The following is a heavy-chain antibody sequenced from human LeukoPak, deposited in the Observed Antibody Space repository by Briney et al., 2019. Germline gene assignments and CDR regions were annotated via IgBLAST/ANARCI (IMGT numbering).Heavy chain of an antibody. CDR2: MNPNSGNT. Sequence: ASVTVSCKASGYTFTIYDINWVRQAAGQGLEWMGWMNPNSGNTGYAQKFQGRVTITRNTSISTAYMELSSLRSEDTAVYYCARVYSSGWKRYYYYYYMDVWGKGTTVTVSS. D-gene: IGHD6-19*01. CDR3: ARVYSSGWKRYYYYYYMDV. CDR1: GYTFTIYD. V-gene: IGHV1-8*03. J-gene: IGHJ6*03.